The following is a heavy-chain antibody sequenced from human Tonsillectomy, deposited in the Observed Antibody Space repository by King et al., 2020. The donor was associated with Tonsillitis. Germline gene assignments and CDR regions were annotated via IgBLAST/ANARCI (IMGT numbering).Heavy chain of an antibody. CDR3: ARMATYCSSTSCYGVAEY. V-gene: IGHV2-70*04. J-gene: IGHJ4*02. CDR1: GFSLSTNEMR. D-gene: IGHD2-2*01. CDR2: IDWDDDK. Sequence: QVTLKESGPALVKPTQTLTLTCTFSGFSLSTNEMRVSWIRQPPGKALEWLARIDWDDDKFYNTSLKTRLTISKDTSKNQVVLTMTNMDPVDTATYYCARMATYCSSTSCYGVAEYWGQGTLVIVSS.